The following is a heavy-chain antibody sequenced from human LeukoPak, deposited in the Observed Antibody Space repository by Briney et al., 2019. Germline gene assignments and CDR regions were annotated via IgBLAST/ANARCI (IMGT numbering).Heavy chain of an antibody. CDR3: ARELGIEGYWYFDL. J-gene: IGHJ2*01. V-gene: IGHV3-13*05. Sequence: GGTLRLSCAASGFTVRSYDMHWVRQVAGKGLEWVSAISTASNPHYAASVQGRFTIFRANAENSLYLQMNSLSAEDTAVYYCARELGIEGYWYFDLWGRGTLVTVSS. CDR2: ISTASNP. D-gene: IGHD7-27*01. CDR1: GFTVRSYD.